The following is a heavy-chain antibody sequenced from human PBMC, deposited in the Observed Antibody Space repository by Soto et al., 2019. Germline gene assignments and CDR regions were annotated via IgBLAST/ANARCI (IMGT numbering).Heavy chain of an antibody. V-gene: IGHV5-51*01. Sequence: GEFLKISCKDSGYSFNTYWIAWVRQMPGKGLEWMGIIYPGDSDTRYSPSFQGQVTISADKSISTAYLQWSSLKASDTAMYYCAGGGVRGVITRTRDYYGMDVWGQGTTVTVSS. CDR1: GYSFNTYW. J-gene: IGHJ6*02. D-gene: IGHD3-10*01. CDR2: IYPGDSDT. CDR3: AGGGVRGVITRTRDYYGMDV.